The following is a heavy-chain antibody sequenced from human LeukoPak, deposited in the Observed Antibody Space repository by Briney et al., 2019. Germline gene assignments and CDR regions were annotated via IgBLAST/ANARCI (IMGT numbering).Heavy chain of an antibody. CDR2: IYSGGST. D-gene: IGHD1-26*01. V-gene: IGHV3-66*01. CDR1: GFTVSSNY. J-gene: IGHJ3*02. Sequence: GGSLRLSCAASGFTVSSNYMSWVRQAPGKGLEWVSVIYSGGSTYHAAPVKGRFTISTDNSKNTLYLQMNSLRDEDTAVDYCARIVGGGAFYIWGRGAMVAVSS. CDR3: ARIVGGGAFYI.